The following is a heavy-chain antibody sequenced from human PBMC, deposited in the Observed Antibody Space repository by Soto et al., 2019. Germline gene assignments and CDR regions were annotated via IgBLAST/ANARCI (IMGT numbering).Heavy chain of an antibody. CDR2: XYXXEXXX. V-gene: IGHV3-33*01. CDR3: ASDFCPVPTCYDL. D-gene: IGHD2-2*01. CDR1: GFTFSNYG. J-gene: IGHJ4*02. Sequence: PGGSRRLSCVAAGFTFSNYGMHWVRQVPGKGVEXVAXXYXXEXXXXXIXXVKGRFTISRDQSKNTLYLQMNSLRAEDTAVYYCASDFCPVPTCYDLWGQGVLVPASS.